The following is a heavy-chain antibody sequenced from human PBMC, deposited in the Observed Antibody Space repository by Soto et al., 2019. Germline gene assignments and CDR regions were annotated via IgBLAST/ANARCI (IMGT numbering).Heavy chain of an antibody. CDR2: IYYSGST. V-gene: IGHV4-39*01. CDR3: ARSGFDYYGSGSYSWFDP. CDR1: GGSISSSSYY. D-gene: IGHD3-10*01. Sequence: PSETLSLTCTVSGGSISSSSYYWGWIRQPPGKGLEWIGSIYYSGSTYYNPSLKSRVTISVDTSKNQFSLKLSSVTAADTAVYYCARSGFDYYGSGSYSWFDPWGQGTLVTVSS. J-gene: IGHJ5*02.